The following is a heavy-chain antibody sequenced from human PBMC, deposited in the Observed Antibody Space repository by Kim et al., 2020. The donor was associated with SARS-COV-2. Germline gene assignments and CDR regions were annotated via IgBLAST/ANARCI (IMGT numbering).Heavy chain of an antibody. V-gene: IGHV3-7*01. D-gene: IGHD1-26*01. J-gene: IGHJ4*02. Sequence: GGSLRLSCAAAGFKFHDYWMTWVRQAPGKGLEWVANIKTDGSESYYLDSVKGRFTVSRDNAKTSLYLQMNSLRADDTAVYYCARSEGKGWGLWGQGTLVPVPS. CDR3: ARSEGKGWGL. CDR1: GFKFHDYW. CDR2: IKTDGSES.